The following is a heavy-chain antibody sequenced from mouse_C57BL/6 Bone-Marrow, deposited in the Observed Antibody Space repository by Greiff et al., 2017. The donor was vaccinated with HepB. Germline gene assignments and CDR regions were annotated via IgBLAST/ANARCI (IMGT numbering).Heavy chain of an antibody. CDR1: GFSLSTSGMG. V-gene: IGHV8-12*01. CDR2: IYWDDDK. CDR3: ARSTHGYDYDGHWYFDV. J-gene: IGHJ1*03. D-gene: IGHD2-4*01. Sequence: QVTLKVSGPGILQSSQTLSLTCSFSGFSLSTSGMGVSWIRQPSGKGLEWLAHIYWDDDKRYNPSLKSRLTISKDTSRNQVFLKITSVDTADTATYYCARSTHGYDYDGHWYFDVWGTGTTVTVSS.